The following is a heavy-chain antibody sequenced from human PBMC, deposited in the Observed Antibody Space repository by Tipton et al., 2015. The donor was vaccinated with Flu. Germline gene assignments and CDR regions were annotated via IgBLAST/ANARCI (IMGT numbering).Heavy chain of an antibody. J-gene: IGHJ4*02. Sequence: SLRLSCAVSGFTVSSNYMSWVRQAPGKGLEWVSVIYSGGSTYYADSVKGRFTISRDNSKNTLYLEMNSLRAEDTAVYYCARDRRAGAGTEYYFDYWGQGTLVAVSS. V-gene: IGHV3-53*01. D-gene: IGHD6-13*01. CDR2: IYSGGST. CDR1: GFTVSSNY. CDR3: ARDRRAGAGTEYYFDY.